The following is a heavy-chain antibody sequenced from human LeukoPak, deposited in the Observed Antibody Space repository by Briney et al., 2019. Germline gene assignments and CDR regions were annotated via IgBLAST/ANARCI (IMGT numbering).Heavy chain of an antibody. Sequence: PGGSLRLSCAASVFTFSSYAMSWVRQAPGKGLEWVSTFSGSGGGTYYADSVKGRFTISRDNSKNTLYLQMNSLRAEDTAVFYCARLECSGGSCYSERYYFDYWGQGTLVTVSS. D-gene: IGHD2-15*01. CDR2: FSGSGGGT. CDR1: VFTFSSYA. V-gene: IGHV3-23*01. J-gene: IGHJ4*02. CDR3: ARLECSGGSCYSERYYFDY.